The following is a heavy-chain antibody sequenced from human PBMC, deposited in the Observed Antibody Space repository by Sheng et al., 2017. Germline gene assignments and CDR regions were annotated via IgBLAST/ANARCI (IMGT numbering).Heavy chain of an antibody. CDR1: GFTFDDYA. Sequence: EVQLVESGGGLVQPGRSLRLSRAASGFTFDDYAIHWVRQAPGKGLEWVSGINWNSGSIGYADSVKGRFTISRDNTKNSLYLQMNSLRPEDTALYYCARVGYSSGWYIPGAFDTWGQGTMVTVSS. D-gene: IGHD6-19*01. J-gene: IGHJ3*02. CDR2: INWNSGSI. V-gene: IGHV3-9*01. CDR3: ARVGYSSGWYIPGAFDT.